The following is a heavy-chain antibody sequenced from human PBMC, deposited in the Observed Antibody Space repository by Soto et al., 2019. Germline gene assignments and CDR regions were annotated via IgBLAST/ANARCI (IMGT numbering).Heavy chain of an antibody. CDR1: GFTFSSYS. V-gene: IGHV3-30-3*01. D-gene: IGHD3-16*01. J-gene: IGHJ4*02. CDR2: ISDDGTKK. Sequence: GGSLRLSCAASGFTFSSYSMYWVRQAPGKGLEWVAVISDDGTKKYYADSVKGRFTISRDNFKNTLYLQVNSLRAEDTAVYYCARDLRALPSQNMIRGLGHWGQGTLVTVS. CDR3: ARDLRALPSQNMIRGLGH.